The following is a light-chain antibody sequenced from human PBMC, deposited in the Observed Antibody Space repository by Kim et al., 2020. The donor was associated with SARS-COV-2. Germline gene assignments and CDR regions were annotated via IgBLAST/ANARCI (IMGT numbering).Light chain of an antibody. CDR3: QSYDNSLSVWV. V-gene: IGLV1-40*01. CDR1: SSNIGAGSD. Sequence: QRVTISCTGSSSNIGAGSDVHWYQHLPGTAPRLLIFGNNNRPSGVPDRFSGSKSGTSASLAITGLQAEDESAYYCQSYDNSLSVWVFGGGTQLTVL. J-gene: IGLJ3*02. CDR2: GNN.